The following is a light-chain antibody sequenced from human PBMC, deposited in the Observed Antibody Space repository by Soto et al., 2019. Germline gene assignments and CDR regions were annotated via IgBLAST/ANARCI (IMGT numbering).Light chain of an antibody. V-gene: IGLV2-14*01. CDR1: SSDVGGYDY. Sequence: QSVLTQPASVSGSPGQSVTISCTGTSSDVGGYDYVSWYQQHPGTAPKLMLYEVNNRPSGVSNRFSGSKSGNTASLIISGPQTEDEADYYCSAYTTTSTLIFGTGTKVTVL. J-gene: IGLJ1*01. CDR2: EVN. CDR3: SAYTTTSTLI.